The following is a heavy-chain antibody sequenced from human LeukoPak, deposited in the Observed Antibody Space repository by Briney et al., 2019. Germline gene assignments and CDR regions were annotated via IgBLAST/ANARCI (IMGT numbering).Heavy chain of an antibody. CDR1: GFTFSSYA. D-gene: IGHD3-10*01. CDR2: ISGSGGST. V-gene: IGHV3-23*01. CDR3: AKRYGSGSYGYFDY. Sequence: PGGSLRLSCAASGFTFSSYAMSWVRQAPGKGLEWVSAISGSGGSTYYADSVKGRFTISRDNSKNTLYLQMNSLRAEDTVVYYCAKRYGSGSYGYFDYWGQGTLVTVSS. J-gene: IGHJ4*02.